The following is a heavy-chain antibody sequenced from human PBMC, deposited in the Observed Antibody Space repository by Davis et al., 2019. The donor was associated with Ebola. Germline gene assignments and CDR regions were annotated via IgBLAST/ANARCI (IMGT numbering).Heavy chain of an antibody. CDR2: VYYSGNT. CDR1: GDTISNYY. Sequence: SETLSLTCTVSGDTISNYYWSWIRQPPGKGLEWIGYVYYSGNTNYNPSLKSRVTISVDTSKSQFSLKLSSVTAADTAVYYCARGDDYPFYMGVWGKGTTVTVSS. CDR3: ARGDDYPFYMGV. D-gene: IGHD3-16*01. V-gene: IGHV4-59*01. J-gene: IGHJ6*04.